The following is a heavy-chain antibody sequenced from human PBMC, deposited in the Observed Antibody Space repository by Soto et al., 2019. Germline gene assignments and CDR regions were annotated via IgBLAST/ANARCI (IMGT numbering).Heavy chain of an antibody. Sequence: SETLSLTCTVSGGSISSYYWSWIRQPPGKGLEWIGYIYYSGSTNYNPSLKSRVTISVDTSKNQFSLKLSSVTAADTAVYYCARSDGSYWGQGTLVTVSS. V-gene: IGHV4-59*01. CDR1: GGSISSYY. D-gene: IGHD6-19*01. J-gene: IGHJ4*02. CDR3: ARSDGSY. CDR2: IYYSGST.